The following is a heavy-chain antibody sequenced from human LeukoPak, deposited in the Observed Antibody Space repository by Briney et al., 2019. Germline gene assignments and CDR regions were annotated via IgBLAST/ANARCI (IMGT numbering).Heavy chain of an antibody. Sequence: GGSLRLSCSASGFTFSNYPMHWVRQAPGKGLEFVSSISSGGSTTYYADSMKGRFTISRDNSKNTLYLQMSSLRAGDTAVYYCAKAVSWSGSWGHDYWGQGALVTVSS. CDR1: GFTFSNYP. V-gene: IGHV3-64D*06. CDR2: ISSGGSTT. CDR3: AKAVSWSGSWGHDY. J-gene: IGHJ4*02. D-gene: IGHD3-3*01.